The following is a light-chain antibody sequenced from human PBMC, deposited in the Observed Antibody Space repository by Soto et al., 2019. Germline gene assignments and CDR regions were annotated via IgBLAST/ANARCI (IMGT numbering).Light chain of an antibody. CDR2: DAS. CDR1: QSVISY. J-gene: IGKJ4*01. CDR3: QHRRNWPLT. V-gene: IGKV3-11*01. Sequence: EIVLTQSPATLSLSPGERATLSCRASQSVISYLTWYQQKPGQAPRLLIYDASNRATGIPARFSGSGSGTDFTLTISSLEPEDVAVYYCQHRRNWPLTFGGGTKVEIK.